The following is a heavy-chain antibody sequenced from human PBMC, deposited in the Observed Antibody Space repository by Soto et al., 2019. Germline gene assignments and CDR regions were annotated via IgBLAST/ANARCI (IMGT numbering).Heavy chain of an antibody. J-gene: IGHJ4*02. V-gene: IGHV3-30*18. D-gene: IGHD3-22*01. CDR3: AKDYYESSGYYWDYFDY. CDR1: GFTFSSYG. Sequence: QVQLVESGGGVVQPGRSLRLSCAASGFTFSSYGMHWVRQAPGKGLEWVAVISYDGSNKYYADSVKGRFTISRDNSKNTLYLPMNSLRAEDTAVYYCAKDYYESSGYYWDYFDYWGQGTLVTVSS. CDR2: ISYDGSNK.